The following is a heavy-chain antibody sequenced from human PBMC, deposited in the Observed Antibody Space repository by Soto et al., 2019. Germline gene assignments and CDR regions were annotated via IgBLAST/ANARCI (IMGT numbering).Heavy chain of an antibody. CDR1: GGTFSSYG. CDR2: IIPIFGTA. V-gene: IGHV1-69*06. J-gene: IGHJ6*02. Sequence: QVQLVQSGAEVKKPGSSVKVSCKASGGTFSSYGISWVRQAPGQGLEWMGGIIPIFGTADYAQNFQGRVTITADKSTTTAYIELSSLRSEDTAVYYCATIAGRPENYYYGIDVWGQWTTVTVSS. D-gene: IGHD6-6*01. CDR3: ATIAGRPENYYYGIDV.